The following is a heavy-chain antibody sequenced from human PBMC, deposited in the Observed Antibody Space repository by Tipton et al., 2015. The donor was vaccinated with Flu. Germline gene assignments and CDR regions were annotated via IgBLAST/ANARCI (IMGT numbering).Heavy chain of an antibody. CDR3: ARGSLGWYSSSSPHNWFDP. CDR1: GGSISSGGYY. D-gene: IGHD6-6*01. V-gene: IGHV4-31*03. CDR2: IYYSGST. J-gene: IGHJ5*02. Sequence: TLSLTCTVSGGSISSGGYYWSWIRQHPGKGLEWIGYIYYSGSTYYNPSLKSRVTISVDTSKNQFSLKLSSVTAADTAGYYCARGSLGWYSSSSPHNWFDPWGQGTLVTVSS.